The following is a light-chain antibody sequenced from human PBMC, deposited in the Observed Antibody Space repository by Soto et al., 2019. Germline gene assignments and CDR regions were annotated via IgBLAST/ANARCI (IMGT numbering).Light chain of an antibody. J-gene: IGKJ1*01. V-gene: IGKV3-20*01. CDR2: GAS. CDR3: KQYGSSSWT. CDR1: QSVSSSY. Sequence: EIVLTQSPGTLSLSPGERATLSCRASQSVSSSYLAWYQQKPGQAPRLLIYGASSRATGIPDRFSGSGSGTDFTLTISRLEPEDFAVYYCKQYGSSSWTFGQGTKGEIK.